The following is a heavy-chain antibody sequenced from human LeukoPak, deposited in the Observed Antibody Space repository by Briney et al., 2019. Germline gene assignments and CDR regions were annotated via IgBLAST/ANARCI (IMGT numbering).Heavy chain of an antibody. V-gene: IGHV3-13*04. CDR2: ISTAGDT. D-gene: IGHD1/OR15-1a*01. CDR1: GFTSRSHD. J-gene: IGHJ2*01. CDR3: ARANNGGFYDL. Sequence: PGGSLRLSCVASGFTSRSHDMDWVRQATGKILEWVSAISTAGDTYYPGSVKGRFTISRENAKNSLYLQMNSLRAGDTAVYYCARANNGGFYDLWGRGTLVTVSS.